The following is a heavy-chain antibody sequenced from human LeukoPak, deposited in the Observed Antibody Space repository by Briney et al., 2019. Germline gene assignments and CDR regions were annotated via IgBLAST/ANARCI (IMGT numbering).Heavy chain of an antibody. V-gene: IGHV3-33*01. J-gene: IGHJ4*02. D-gene: IGHD3-10*01. CDR1: GFTFSSYG. CDR2: IWYDGSNK. Sequence: GGTLSLSCAASGFTFSSYGFHGFLQAPRKGVEEGAVIWYDGSNKYYADSVKGRFTISRDNSKNTLYLQMNSLSAEDTAVYYCAREDYGSSYFDYWGQGTLATVSS. CDR3: AREDYGSSYFDY.